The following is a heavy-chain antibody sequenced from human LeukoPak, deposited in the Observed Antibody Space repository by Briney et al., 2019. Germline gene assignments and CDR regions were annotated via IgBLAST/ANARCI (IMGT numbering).Heavy chain of an antibody. J-gene: IGHJ4*02. CDR2: ISSSGSTI. D-gene: IGHD3-10*01. Sequence: GGSLRLSCAGSRFTFSSYEMNWVRQAPGKGLEWVSYISSSGSTIYYADSVKGRFTISRDNAKNSLYLQMNSLRAEDTAVYYCARDHATMVRGVIYYFDYWGQGTLVTVSS. CDR1: RFTFSSYE. V-gene: IGHV3-48*03. CDR3: ARDHATMVRGVIYYFDY.